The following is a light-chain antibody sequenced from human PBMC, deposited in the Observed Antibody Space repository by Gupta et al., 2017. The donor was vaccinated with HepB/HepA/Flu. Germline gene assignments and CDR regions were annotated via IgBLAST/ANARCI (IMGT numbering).Light chain of an antibody. CDR2: GAS. CDR1: QSVSSS. CDR3: QQDNYSPLPT. Sequence: EIAMTQSPATLSVSPGERATLSCRASQSVSSSLAWYQQKPGQAPRLLIYGASTRATGITARFRGSGCGTKLPLTIISRQKEDFAVHYYQQDNYSPLPTFGQGTKVEIK. J-gene: IGKJ1*01. V-gene: IGKV3-15*01.